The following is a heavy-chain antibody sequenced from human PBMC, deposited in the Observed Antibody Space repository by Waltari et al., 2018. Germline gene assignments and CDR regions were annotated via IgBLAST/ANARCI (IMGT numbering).Heavy chain of an antibody. CDR3: ARVVQGVIGPIDY. Sequence: QLQLQESGPGLVKPSETLSLTCTVSGGSISSSSYYWGWIRQPPGKGLEWIGSIYYSGSTYYNPSLKSRVTISVDTSKNQFSLKLSSVTAADTAVYYCARVVQGVIGPIDYWGQGTLVTVSS. J-gene: IGHJ4*02. CDR2: IYYSGST. D-gene: IGHD3-10*01. V-gene: IGHV4-39*07. CDR1: GGSISSSSYY.